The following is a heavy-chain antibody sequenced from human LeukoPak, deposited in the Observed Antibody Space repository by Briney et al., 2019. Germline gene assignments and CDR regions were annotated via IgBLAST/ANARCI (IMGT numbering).Heavy chain of an antibody. CDR1: GGSFSGYY. V-gene: IGHV4-34*01. CDR2: INHSGST. CDR3: ARAKTTVTTWFDP. Sequence: SETLSLTCAAYGGSFSGYYWSWIRQPPGKGLEWIGEINHSGSTNYNPSLKSRVTISVDTARNQFSLKLSSVTAADTAVYYCARAKTTVTTWFDPWGQGTLVTVCS. J-gene: IGHJ5*02. D-gene: IGHD4-17*01.